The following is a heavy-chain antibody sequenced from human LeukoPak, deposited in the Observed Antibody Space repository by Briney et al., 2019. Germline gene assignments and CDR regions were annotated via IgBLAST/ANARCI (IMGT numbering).Heavy chain of an antibody. CDR2: IYYSGST. CDR1: GGSITSSTYY. J-gene: IGHJ4*02. Sequence: SETLSLTCTVSGGSITSSTYYWAWIRQPPGKGLEWIGTIYYSGSTYYNPSLKSRVTISVDTSKNQFSLKLSSVTAADTAVYYCARVVVAATLGARFDYWGQGTLLTVSS. CDR3: ARVVVAATLGARFDY. D-gene: IGHD2-15*01. V-gene: IGHV4-39*07.